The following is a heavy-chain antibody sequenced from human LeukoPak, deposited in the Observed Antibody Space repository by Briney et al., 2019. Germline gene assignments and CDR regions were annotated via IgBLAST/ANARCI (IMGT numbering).Heavy chain of an antibody. CDR3: ARCFPIRSSSWYQIDY. CDR2: MNPNSGNT. D-gene: IGHD6-13*01. CDR1: GYTFTSYD. Sequence: GASVKVSCKASGYTFTSYDINWVRQATGQGLEWMGWMNPNSGNTGYAQKFQGRVTMTRNTSISTAYMELSSLRSEDTAVYYCARCFPIRSSSWYQIDYWGQGTLVTVSS. V-gene: IGHV1-8*01. J-gene: IGHJ4*02.